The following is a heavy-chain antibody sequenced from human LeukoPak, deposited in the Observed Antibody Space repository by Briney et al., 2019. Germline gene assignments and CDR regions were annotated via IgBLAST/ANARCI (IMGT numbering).Heavy chain of an antibody. D-gene: IGHD1-1*01. CDR1: GFTFSSYA. Sequence: PGGSLRLSCAASGFTFSSYAISWARQAPGKGLEWVSAISGSGGSTYYADSVKGRFTISRDTSKNTLYLQMNSLRADDTALYYCAKDPLAIGPAFDIWGQGTMVTVSS. J-gene: IGHJ3*02. V-gene: IGHV3-23*01. CDR3: AKDPLAIGPAFDI. CDR2: ISGSGGST.